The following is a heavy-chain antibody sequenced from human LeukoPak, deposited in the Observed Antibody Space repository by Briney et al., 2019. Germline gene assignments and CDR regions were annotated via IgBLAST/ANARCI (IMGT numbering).Heavy chain of an antibody. J-gene: IGHJ6*03. Sequence: SVKVSCKASGGTFSSYAISWVRQAPGQGLEWMGGIIPIFGTANYAQKFQGRVTITADESTSTAYMELSSLRSEDTAVYYCARGLFEARDPVRGWPYYYYYYMDVWGKGTTVTVSS. CDR1: GGTFSSYA. CDR3: ARGLFEARDPVRGWPYYYYYYMDV. V-gene: IGHV1-69*13. D-gene: IGHD6-6*01. CDR2: IIPIFGTA.